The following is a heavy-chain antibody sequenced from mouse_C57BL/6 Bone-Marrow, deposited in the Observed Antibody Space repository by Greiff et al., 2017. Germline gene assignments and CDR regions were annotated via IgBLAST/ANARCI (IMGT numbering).Heavy chain of an antibody. J-gene: IGHJ2*01. CDR2: ISYDGSN. D-gene: IGHD2-4*01. Sequence: ESGPGLVKPSQSLSLTCSVTGYSITSGYYWNWIRQFPGNKLEWMGYISYDGSNNYNPSLKNRISITRDTSKNQFFLQLNAVTTEDTATYYCARGWGLRGYLDYWGQGTTLTVSA. V-gene: IGHV3-6*01. CDR3: ARGWGLRGYLDY. CDR1: GYSITSGYY.